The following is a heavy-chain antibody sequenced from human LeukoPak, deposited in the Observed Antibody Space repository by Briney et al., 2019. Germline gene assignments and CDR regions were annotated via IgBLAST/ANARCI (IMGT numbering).Heavy chain of an antibody. CDR3: ARDSEKSSSFAFDI. CDR2: INLDGSEK. J-gene: IGHJ3*02. D-gene: IGHD6-13*01. CDR1: GFTFSSYW. Sequence: GGSLRLSCAASGFTFSSYWMAWLRQAPGKGLEWVANINLDGSEKDYVDSLKGRYTISRDDAKNSLYLQLNTLRAEDTAVYYCARDSEKSSSFAFDIWGQGTVVTVSS. V-gene: IGHV3-7*01.